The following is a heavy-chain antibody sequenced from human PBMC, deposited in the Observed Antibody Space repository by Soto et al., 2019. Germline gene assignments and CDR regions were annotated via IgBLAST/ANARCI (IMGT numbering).Heavy chain of an antibody. CDR2: IIPIFGTA. CDR1: GGTFSSYA. Sequence: GPSVKVSCKASGGTFSSYAISWVRQAPGQGLEWMGGIIPIFGTANYAQKFQGRVTITADESTSTAYMELSSLRSEDTAVYYCARDSAGSSSSWYVDYYYYGMDVWGQGTTVTVSS. V-gene: IGHV1-69*13. J-gene: IGHJ6*02. CDR3: ARDSAGSSSSWYVDYYYYGMDV. D-gene: IGHD6-13*01.